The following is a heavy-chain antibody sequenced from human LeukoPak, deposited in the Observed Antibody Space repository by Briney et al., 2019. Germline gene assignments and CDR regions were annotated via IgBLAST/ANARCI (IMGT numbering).Heavy chain of an antibody. CDR2: VGTSGTII. D-gene: IGHD5-18*01. V-gene: IGHV3-48*03. CDR3: TRVSRDGYSYGFYEY. Sequence: GGSLRLSCVASGFIFSNYDMNWVRQAPGKGLECVSHVGTSGTIIYYADSVKGRFTISRDNAWNSIHLQMSNLRAEDTAVYYCTRVSRDGYSYGFYEYWGQGTPVTVSS. CDR1: GFIFSNYD. J-gene: IGHJ4*02.